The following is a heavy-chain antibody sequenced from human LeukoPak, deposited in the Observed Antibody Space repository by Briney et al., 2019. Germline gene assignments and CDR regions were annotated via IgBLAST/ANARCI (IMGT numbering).Heavy chain of an antibody. V-gene: IGHV3-11*01. D-gene: IGHD2-15*01. CDR2: ISSSGSTI. CDR1: GFTFSDYY. J-gene: IGHJ4*02. Sequence: GGSLRLSCAASGFTFSDYYMSWIRQAPGKGLEWVSYISSSGSTIYYADSVKGRFTISRDNAKNSLYLQMNSLRAEDTAVYYCARVVTGRCSGGSCQGYYYYFDYWGQGTLVTVSS. CDR3: ARVVTGRCSGGSCQGYYYYFDY.